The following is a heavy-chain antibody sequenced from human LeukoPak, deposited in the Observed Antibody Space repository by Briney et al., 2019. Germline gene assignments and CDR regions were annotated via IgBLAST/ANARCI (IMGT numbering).Heavy chain of an antibody. D-gene: IGHD1-14*01. V-gene: IGHV3-23*01. CDR1: GFSVTTNY. CDR3: AKYTDQ. J-gene: IGHJ5*02. CDR2: ITGNGGST. Sequence: GGSLRLSCAASGFSVTTNYMSWVRQAPGRGLEWVSAITGNGGSTYYADSVKGRFTISRDNSKNTLYLQMNSLRAEDTAVYYCAKYTDQWGQGTLVTVSS.